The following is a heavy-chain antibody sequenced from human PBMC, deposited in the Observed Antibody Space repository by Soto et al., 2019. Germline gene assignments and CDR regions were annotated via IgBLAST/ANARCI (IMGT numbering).Heavy chain of an antibody. CDR3: ARHGLRRQLVPQVGYYYYGMDV. CDR2: IYPGDSDT. CDR1: GYSFTSYW. J-gene: IGHJ6*02. Sequence: GESLKISCKCSGYSFTSYWIVWVLQMPGKGLEWMGIIYPGDSDTRYSPSFQGQVTISADKSISTAYLQWSSLKASDTAMYYCARHGLRRQLVPQVGYYYYGMDVWGQGTTVTVSS. V-gene: IGHV5-51*01. D-gene: IGHD6-6*01.